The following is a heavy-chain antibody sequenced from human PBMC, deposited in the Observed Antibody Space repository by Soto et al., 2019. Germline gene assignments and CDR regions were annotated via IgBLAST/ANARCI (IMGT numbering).Heavy chain of an antibody. CDR3: ARDTAYSSGWGFDY. CDR1: GYTFNNYA. CDR2: INAYNGQT. J-gene: IGHJ4*02. V-gene: IGHV1-18*01. Sequence: QVQLVQSEVEVKKPGASVKVSCKASGYTFNNYAVNWMRLAPGQGLGWMGWINAYNGQTNYAQIFQGRVTMTTDTSTSIAYMELGSLRSDDTAVYYCARDTAYSSGWGFDYWGRGTLVTVSS. D-gene: IGHD6-19*01.